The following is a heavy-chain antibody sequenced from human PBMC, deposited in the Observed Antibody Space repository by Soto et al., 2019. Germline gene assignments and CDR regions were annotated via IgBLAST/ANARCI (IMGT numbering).Heavy chain of an antibody. V-gene: IGHV4-31*03. J-gene: IGHJ5*02. CDR2: ISSSGST. CDR1: GDSIGCVGY. CDR3: ERSGVGGIVMPSHWFDP. D-gene: IGHD3-10*01. Sequence: QVQLQQSGPGLLKPSQILSLTCTVSGDSIGCVGYWSWIRQFPGRGLEWIGCISSSGSTYYNPAINTRFSLSLDTSQNEFSLKLLSVSAADTDIYYCERSGVGGIVMPSHWFDPWGQGALVAVSS.